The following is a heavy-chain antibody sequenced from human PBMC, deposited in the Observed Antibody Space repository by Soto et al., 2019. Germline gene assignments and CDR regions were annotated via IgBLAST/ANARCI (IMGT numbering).Heavy chain of an antibody. CDR2: ISAYNGNT. CDR3: ARAGTYYYDSSGYYPFDS. D-gene: IGHD3-22*01. CDR1: GYTFTSYG. J-gene: IGHJ4*02. Sequence: ASGQVSCKASGYTFTSYGSSWVRQAPGQGLEWMGRISAYNGNTNYAQKLQGRVTMTTDTSTSTAYMELRSLRSDDTAVYYCARAGTYYYDSSGYYPFDSWGQGTLVTVS. V-gene: IGHV1-18*04.